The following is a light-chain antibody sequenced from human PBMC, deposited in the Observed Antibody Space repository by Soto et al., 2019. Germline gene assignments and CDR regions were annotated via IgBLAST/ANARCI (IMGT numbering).Light chain of an antibody. V-gene: IGKV3-20*01. CDR3: QQYGNFPWM. CDR1: QRLSSIY. J-gene: IGKJ1*01. CDR2: GAS. Sequence: EIVLTQSPGTLSLSPGERATLSCRASQRLSSIYLAWYQQKPGQAPRLLIYGASTRATGIPDRFSGSGSMTDFTLTISRLESEDFAVYYCQQYGNFPWMFGQGAKVEIK.